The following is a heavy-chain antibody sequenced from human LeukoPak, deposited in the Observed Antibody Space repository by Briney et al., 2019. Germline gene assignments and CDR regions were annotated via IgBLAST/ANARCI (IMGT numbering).Heavy chain of an antibody. CDR2: ISHDGSDQ. D-gene: IGHD3-22*01. V-gene: IGHV3-30*04. J-gene: IGHJ4*02. CDR3: ARDPYYYDSSGYFDK. Sequence: GGSLRLSCAASGFTFSGNAMHWVRQAPGKGLEWVAVISHDGSDQYYPDSVKGRFTISRDNSKNTLYLQMNSLRVEDTAVYYCARDPYYYDSSGYFDKWGQGTLVTVSS. CDR1: GFTFSGNA.